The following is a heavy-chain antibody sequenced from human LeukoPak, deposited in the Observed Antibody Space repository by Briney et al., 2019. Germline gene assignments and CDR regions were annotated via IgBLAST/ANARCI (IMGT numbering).Heavy chain of an antibody. D-gene: IGHD3-22*01. Sequence: GGSLRLSCATSGFTFSNAWMNWVRQAPGKGLEWVGRIRSNSDGGTIDYAAPVKGRFTLSRDDSKTTLYLKMNSLQTEDTAVYYCATDFYDSTWGQGTLVTVSS. CDR1: GFTFSNAW. V-gene: IGHV3-15*07. CDR3: ATDFYDST. CDR2: IRSNSDGGTI. J-gene: IGHJ5*02.